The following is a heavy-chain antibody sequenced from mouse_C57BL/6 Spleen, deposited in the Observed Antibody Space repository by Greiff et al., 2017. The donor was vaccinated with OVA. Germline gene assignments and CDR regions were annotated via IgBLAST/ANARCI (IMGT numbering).Heavy chain of an antibody. CDR1: GYSFTGYY. CDR3: ARWYYGSSLWFAY. D-gene: IGHD1-1*01. CDR2: INPSTGGT. Sequence: EVQLQESGPELVKPGASVKISCKASGYSFTGYYMNWVKQSPEKSLEWIGEINPSTGGTTYNQKFKAKATLTVDKSSSTAYMQLKSLTSEDSAVYYCARWYYGSSLWFAYWGQGTLVTVSA. V-gene: IGHV1-42*01. J-gene: IGHJ3*01.